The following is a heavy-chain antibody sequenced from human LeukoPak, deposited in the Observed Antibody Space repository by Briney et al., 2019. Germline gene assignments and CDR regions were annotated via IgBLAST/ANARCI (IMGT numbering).Heavy chain of an antibody. CDR3: ARDSRDWASDM. CDR1: GYXFTTYN. D-gene: IGHD2-21*01. Sequence: ASVKVSCKASGYXFTTYNIHWVRQAPGQGLEWVGIITPSGGSTTYAQKFQGRVTMTRDTSTSTVYMELSSLRSEDTAVYYCARDSRDWASDMWGQGTRVTVFS. J-gene: IGHJ3*02. CDR2: ITPSGGST. V-gene: IGHV1-46*01.